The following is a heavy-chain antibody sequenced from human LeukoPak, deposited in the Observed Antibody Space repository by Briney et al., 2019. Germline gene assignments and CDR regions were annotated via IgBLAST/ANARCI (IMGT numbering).Heavy chain of an antibody. CDR3: ARHMHRGSGSYFFDY. J-gene: IGHJ4*02. V-gene: IGHV4-59*08. D-gene: IGHD3-10*01. CDR2: IYSSGSA. CDR1: GGSISSYY. Sequence: PSETLSLTCTVSGGSISSYYWSWIRQPPGKGLEWIGYIYSSGSANYNPSLESRVTISLDTSKNQFSLKLSSVTAADTAVYYCARHMHRGSGSYFFDYWGQGTLVTVSS.